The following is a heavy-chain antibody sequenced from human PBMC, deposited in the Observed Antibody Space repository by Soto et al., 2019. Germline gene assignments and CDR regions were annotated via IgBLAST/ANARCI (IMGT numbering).Heavy chain of an antibody. CDR2: IYYSGST. CDR3: ARDLTITIFGVVTPYGMDV. D-gene: IGHD3-3*01. J-gene: IGHJ6*02. CDR1: GGSVSSGSYY. Sequence: QVQLQESGPGLVKPSETLSLTCTVSGGSVSSGSYYWSWIRQPPGKGLEWIGYIYYSGSTNYNPSLKSRVTISVDTSKNQFSLKLSSVTAADTAVYYCARDLTITIFGVVTPYGMDVWGQGNTVNVSS. V-gene: IGHV4-61*01.